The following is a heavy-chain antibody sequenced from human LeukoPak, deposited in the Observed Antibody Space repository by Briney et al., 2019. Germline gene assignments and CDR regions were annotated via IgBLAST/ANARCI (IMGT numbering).Heavy chain of an antibody. CDR1: GGSISSGSYY. CDR3: ARGTGLDAFDI. D-gene: IGHD1-1*01. CDR2: IYTSGST. J-gene: IGHJ3*02. Sequence: SQTLSLTCTVSGGSISSGSYYWSWIRQPAGKGLEWIGRIYTSGSTNYNPSLKSRVTISVDTSKNQFSLKLSSVTAADTAVYYCARGTGLDAFDIWGQGTMVTVSS. V-gene: IGHV4-61*02.